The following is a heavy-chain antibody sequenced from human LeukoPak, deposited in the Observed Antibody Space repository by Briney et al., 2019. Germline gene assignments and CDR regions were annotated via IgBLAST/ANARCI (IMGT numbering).Heavy chain of an antibody. Sequence: ASVKVSCKASGYTFTGYYMHWVRQAPGQGLEWMGRINPNSGGTNYAQKFQGRVTMTRDTSISTAYMELSRLRSDDTAVYYCARDFYQRSGWEFDYWGQGTLVTVSS. J-gene: IGHJ4*02. CDR2: INPNSGGT. V-gene: IGHV1-2*06. D-gene: IGHD6-19*01. CDR3: ARDFYQRSGWEFDY. CDR1: GYTFTGYY.